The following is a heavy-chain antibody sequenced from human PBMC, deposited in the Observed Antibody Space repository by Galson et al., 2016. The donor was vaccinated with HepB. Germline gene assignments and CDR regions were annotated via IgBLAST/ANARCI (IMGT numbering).Heavy chain of an antibody. D-gene: IGHD3-10*01. CDR3: RSAVLPLTIIRAGRGKKKDAFDI. J-gene: IGHJ3*02. CDR1: GFTFSRTD. CDR2: ISFAANNK. V-gene: IGHV3-30*03. Sequence: SLRLSCAASGFTFSRTDMHWVRQAPGKGLEWVAVISFAANNKNYADTVNVRFPISRDHSNNPLYLQMNSLRAEDTAVYYCRSAVLPLTIIRAGRGKKKDAFDIWGQGTMVRVSS.